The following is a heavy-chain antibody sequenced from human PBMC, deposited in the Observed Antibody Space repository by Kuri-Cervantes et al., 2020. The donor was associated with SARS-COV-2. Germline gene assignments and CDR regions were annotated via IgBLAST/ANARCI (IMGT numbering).Heavy chain of an antibody. CDR2: IYYSGST. CDR3: ASTYVGYSSSWYPGGDY. D-gene: IGHD6-13*01. Sequence: GSLRLSCTVSGGSISSYYWSWIRQPPGKGLEWIGYIYYSGSTNYNPSLKSRVTISVDTSKNQFSLKLSSVTAADTAVYYCASTYVGYSSSWYPGGDYWGQGTLVTVSS. CDR1: GGSISSYY. V-gene: IGHV4-59*13. J-gene: IGHJ4*02.